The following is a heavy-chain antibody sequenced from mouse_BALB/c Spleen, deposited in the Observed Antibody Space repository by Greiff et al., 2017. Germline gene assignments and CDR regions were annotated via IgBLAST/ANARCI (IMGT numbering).Heavy chain of an antibody. J-gene: IGHJ2*01. CDR1: GYAFSSSW. CDR3: ARRGGYYMDY. D-gene: IGHD1-1*02. CDR2: IYPGDGDT. Sequence: QVQLQQSGPELVKPGASVKISCKASGYAFSSSWMNWVKQRPGQGLEWIGRIYPGDGDTNYNGKFKGKATLTADKSSSTAYMQLSSLTSVDSAVYFCARRGGYYMDYWGQGTTLTVSS. V-gene: IGHV1-82*01.